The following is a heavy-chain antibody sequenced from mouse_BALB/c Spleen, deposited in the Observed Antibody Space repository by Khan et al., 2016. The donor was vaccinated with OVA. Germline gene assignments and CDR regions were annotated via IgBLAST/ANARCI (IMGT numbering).Heavy chain of an antibody. J-gene: IGHJ2*01. Sequence: EVKLLESGPGLVKPSQSLSLTCTVTGYSITSGYGWNWIRQFPGNKLECMGYISYSGSTNYNPSLKSRISITRDTSKNQINLQMNTVTTEDTAKYYCARTARRKYWGKGTTLKVSS. CDR1: GYSITSGYG. CDR3: ARTARRKY. D-gene: IGHD1-2*01. V-gene: IGHV3-2*02. CDR2: ISYSGST.